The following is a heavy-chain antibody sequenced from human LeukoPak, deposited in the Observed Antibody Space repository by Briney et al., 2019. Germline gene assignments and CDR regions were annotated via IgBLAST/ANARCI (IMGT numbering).Heavy chain of an antibody. CDR2: IYYSGST. Sequence: SETLSLTCTVSGGSISSYYWSWIRQPPGKGLEWIGYIYYSGSTNYNPSLKSRVTISVDTSKNQFSLKLSSVTAADTAVYYCASRDYYDGSGFDYWGQGTLVTVSS. CDR1: GGSISSYY. J-gene: IGHJ4*02. CDR3: ASRDYYDGSGFDY. D-gene: IGHD3-22*01. V-gene: IGHV4-59*01.